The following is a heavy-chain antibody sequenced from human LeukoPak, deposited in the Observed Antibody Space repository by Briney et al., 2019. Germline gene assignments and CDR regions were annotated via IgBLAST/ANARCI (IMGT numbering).Heavy chain of an antibody. CDR3: AKDMTKASYYYYYMDV. J-gene: IGHJ6*03. D-gene: IGHD4-11*01. V-gene: IGHV3-30*02. Sequence: GGSLRLSCAASGFTFSSYGMHWVRQAPGKGLEWVAFIRYDGSNKYYADFVKGRFTISRDNSKNTLYLQMNSLRAEDTAVYYCAKDMTKASYYYYYMDVWGKGTTVTVSS. CDR1: GFTFSSYG. CDR2: IRYDGSNK.